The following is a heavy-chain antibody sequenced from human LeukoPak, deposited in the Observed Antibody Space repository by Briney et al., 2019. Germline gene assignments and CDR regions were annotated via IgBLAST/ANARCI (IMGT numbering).Heavy chain of an antibody. CDR1: GFTFNNFG. J-gene: IGHJ4*02. CDR3: AKDEVIFADHTLVPAD. Sequence: PGGSLRLSCATSGFTFNNFGMHWVRQAPGKGLEWVALISFDGMVTYYPDSVKGRFTISRDDARNTLYLHMNSLRPEDTAIYYCAKDEVIFADHTLVPADWGQGTLVTVSS. CDR2: ISFDGMVT. D-gene: IGHD3-9*01. V-gene: IGHV3-30*18.